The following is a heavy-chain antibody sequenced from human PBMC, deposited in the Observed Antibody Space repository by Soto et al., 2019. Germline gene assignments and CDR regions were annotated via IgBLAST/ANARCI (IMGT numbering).Heavy chain of an antibody. D-gene: IGHD3-22*01. Sequence: EVQLLESGGGLVQPGGSLRLSCAASGFTFSSYAMSWVRQAPGKGLEWGSAISGSGGSTYYADSVKGRFTISRDNSKNTLYLQMNSLRAEDTAVYYCAKDRYYYDSSGYYYFDYWGQGTLVTVSS. CDR1: GFTFSSYA. J-gene: IGHJ4*02. V-gene: IGHV3-23*01. CDR3: AKDRYYYDSSGYYYFDY. CDR2: ISGSGGST.